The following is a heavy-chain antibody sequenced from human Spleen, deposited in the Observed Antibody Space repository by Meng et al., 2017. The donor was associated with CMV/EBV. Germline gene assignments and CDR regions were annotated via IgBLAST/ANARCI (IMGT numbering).Heavy chain of an antibody. V-gene: IGHV3-30*02. CDR3: AKEAAYEYYFDY. CDR2: IRYDGGKK. J-gene: IGHJ4*02. CDR1: GFTFSSYG. Sequence: GESLKISCAASGFTFSSYGMHWVRQAPGKGLEWVALIRYDGGKKWYADSVKGRFAISRDNSKNTLFLQINSLRTEDTAVYYCAKEAAYEYYFDYWGQGTLVTVSS. D-gene: IGHD5-12*01.